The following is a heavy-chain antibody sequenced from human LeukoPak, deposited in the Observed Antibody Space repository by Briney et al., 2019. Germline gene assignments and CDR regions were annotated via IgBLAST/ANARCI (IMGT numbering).Heavy chain of an antibody. Sequence: SETLSLTCTVSGGSISSYYWSWIRQPPPKGLEWIGYIYYSGSTNYNPSLKSRVTISVDTSKNQFSLKLSSVTAADTAVYHRARSYHYYDSSGYPHDAFDIWGQGTMVTVSS. V-gene: IGHV4-59*08. CDR1: GGSISSYY. J-gene: IGHJ3*02. D-gene: IGHD3-22*01. CDR3: ARSYHYYDSSGYPHDAFDI. CDR2: IYYSGST.